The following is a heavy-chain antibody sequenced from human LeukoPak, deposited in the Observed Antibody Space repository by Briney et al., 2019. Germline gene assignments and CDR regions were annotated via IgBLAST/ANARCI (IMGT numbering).Heavy chain of an antibody. CDR1: GFTFSSYA. CDR2: ISYDGSNK. J-gene: IGHJ6*02. Sequence: PGGSLRLSCAASGFTFSSYAMHWVRQAPGKGLEWVAVISYDGSNKYYVDSVKGRFTISRDNSKNTLYLQMNSLRAEDTAVYYCASTIVVVVAGPPGIWGQGTTVTVSS. D-gene: IGHD2-15*01. CDR3: ASTIVVVVAGPPGI. V-gene: IGHV3-30-3*01.